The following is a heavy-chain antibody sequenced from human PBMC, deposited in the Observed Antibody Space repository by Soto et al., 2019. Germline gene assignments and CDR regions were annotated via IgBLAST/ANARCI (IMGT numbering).Heavy chain of an antibody. Sequence: GGSLRLSCAASGLTFSSYAMSWVRQDPGKGLEWVSAISGSGGSTYYADSVKGRFTISRDNSKNTLYLQMNSLRAEDTAVYYCAKDLEGYCSGGSCYSSEYFQHWGQGTLVTVSS. CDR1: GLTFSSYA. J-gene: IGHJ1*01. V-gene: IGHV3-23*01. D-gene: IGHD2-15*01. CDR2: ISGSGGST. CDR3: AKDLEGYCSGGSCYSSEYFQH.